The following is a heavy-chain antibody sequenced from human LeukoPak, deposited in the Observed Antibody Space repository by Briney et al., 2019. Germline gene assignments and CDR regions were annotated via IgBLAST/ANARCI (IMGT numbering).Heavy chain of an antibody. CDR3: ARGAGKVIDP. J-gene: IGHJ5*02. CDR1: GYTFTSYY. V-gene: IGHV1-46*01. Sequence: ASVKVSCKASGYTFTSYYMHWVRQAPGQGLEWMGIINPSGGSTSYAQKFQGRVTMTTDTSTSTAYMELRSLRSDDTAVYYCARGAGKVIDPWGQGTLVTVSS. D-gene: IGHD3-22*01. CDR2: INPSGGST.